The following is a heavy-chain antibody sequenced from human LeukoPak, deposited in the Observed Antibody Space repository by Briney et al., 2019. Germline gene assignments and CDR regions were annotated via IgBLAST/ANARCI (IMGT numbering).Heavy chain of an antibody. CDR1: GYTFTDNY. CDR3: ARASQWFGELRVFDY. V-gene: IGHV1-2*02. D-gene: IGHD3-10*01. J-gene: IGHJ4*02. Sequence: GASVKVSCKASGYTFTDNYIHWVRQAPGQGLEWMGWLNPNSGDTNYTQKFQGRLTMTRDTSISTAYMELNRLRSDDTAVYYCARASQWFGELRVFDYWGQGTLVTVSS. CDR2: LNPNSGDT.